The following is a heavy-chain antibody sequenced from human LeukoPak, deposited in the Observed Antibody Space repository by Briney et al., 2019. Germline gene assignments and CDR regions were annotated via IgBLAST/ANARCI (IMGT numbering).Heavy chain of an antibody. V-gene: IGHV4-59*01. Sequence: SETLSLTCTVSGGSISSYYWSWIRQPPGKGLEWIGNIYYDGTTNYNPSLRSRITISIDTSRNQFSLRLSTVTTADSAMYYCARSGDSSAYFGSWGQGTLVAVSS. CDR1: GGSISSYY. D-gene: IGHD3-22*01. CDR2: IYYDGTT. J-gene: IGHJ4*02. CDR3: ARSGDSSAYFGS.